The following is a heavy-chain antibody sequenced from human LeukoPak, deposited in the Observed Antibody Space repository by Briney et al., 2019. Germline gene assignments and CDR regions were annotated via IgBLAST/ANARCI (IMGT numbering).Heavy chain of an antibody. Sequence: GASVKVSCTASGGTFSSYAISWVRQAPGQGLEWMGGIIPIFGTANYAQKFQGRVTITTDESTSTAYMELSSLRSEDTAVYYCASEADYYDSSGNWFDPWGQGTLVTVSS. D-gene: IGHD3-22*01. CDR3: ASEADYYDSSGNWFDP. CDR2: IIPIFGTA. J-gene: IGHJ5*02. V-gene: IGHV1-69*05. CDR1: GGTFSSYA.